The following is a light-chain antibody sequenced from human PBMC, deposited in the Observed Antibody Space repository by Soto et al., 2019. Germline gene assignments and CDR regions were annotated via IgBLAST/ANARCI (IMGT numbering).Light chain of an antibody. V-gene: IGKV1-39*01. CDR2: AAS. Sequence: DIQMTPSPSSLSASVGDRVTITCRASQSISSYLNWYQQKPGKAPKLLIYAASSLQSGVPSRFSGSGSGTDFTLTISSLQPEDFATYYCQQSYRTPLTFGQGTTREI. CDR3: QQSYRTPLT. CDR1: QSISSY. J-gene: IGKJ2*01.